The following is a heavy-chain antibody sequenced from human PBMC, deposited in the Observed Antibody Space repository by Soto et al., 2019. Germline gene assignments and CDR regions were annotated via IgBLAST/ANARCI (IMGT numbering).Heavy chain of an antibody. Sequence: QPGGSLRLSCAASGFSFSDYAMSWVRQAPGKGLEWVSVISESGGDTHYADSVRGRFTVSRDNSKNSLSLRMNSLRDEDTAVYFCAKRSPYSSGWYSPIFDYWGQGALVTVSS. CDR1: GFSFSDYA. D-gene: IGHD6-13*01. J-gene: IGHJ4*02. V-gene: IGHV3-23*01. CDR3: AKRSPYSSGWYSPIFDY. CDR2: ISESGGDT.